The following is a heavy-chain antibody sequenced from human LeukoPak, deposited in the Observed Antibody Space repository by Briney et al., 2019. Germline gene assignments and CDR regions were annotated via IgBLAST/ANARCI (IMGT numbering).Heavy chain of an antibody. CDR2: ISGSGGST. J-gene: IGHJ4*02. CDR1: GFTFSSYA. Sequence: HPGGSLRLSCAASGFTFSSYAMSWVRQAPGKGLEWVSAISGSGGSTYYADSVKGRFTISRDNSKNTLYLQMNSLRAEDTAVYYCAKGGGWWYPTLPDVYYYFDYWGQGTLVTVSS. V-gene: IGHV3-23*01. D-gene: IGHD2-15*01. CDR3: AKGGGWWYPTLPDVYYYFDY.